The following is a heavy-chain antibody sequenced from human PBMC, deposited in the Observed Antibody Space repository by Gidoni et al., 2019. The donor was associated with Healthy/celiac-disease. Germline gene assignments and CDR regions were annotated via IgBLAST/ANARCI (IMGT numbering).Heavy chain of an antibody. Sequence: EVQLVESGGGLVKPGGSLRPACAASGFTFSRYSMNWVRQAPGKGLEWVSSISSSSSYIYYADSVKGRFTISRDNAKNSLYLKMNSLRAEDTAVYYCATVEMATFDYWGQGTLVTVSS. CDR1: GFTFSRYS. J-gene: IGHJ4*02. CDR2: ISSSSSYI. D-gene: IGHD5-12*01. V-gene: IGHV3-21*01. CDR3: ATVEMATFDY.